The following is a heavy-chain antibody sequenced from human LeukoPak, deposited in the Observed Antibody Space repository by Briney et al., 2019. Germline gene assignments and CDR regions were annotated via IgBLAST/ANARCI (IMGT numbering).Heavy chain of an antibody. CDR1: GGSISSYY. Sequence: SETLSLTCTVSGGSISSYYWSWIRQPPGKRLEWVGESNDSGGTNYNPSLKSRVTISADKSKNQFSLKLSSVTAADTAVYYCARHSYGSQFDYWGQGTLVTVSS. D-gene: IGHD5-18*01. V-gene: IGHV4-59*08. CDR3: ARHSYGSQFDY. CDR2: SNDSGGT. J-gene: IGHJ4*02.